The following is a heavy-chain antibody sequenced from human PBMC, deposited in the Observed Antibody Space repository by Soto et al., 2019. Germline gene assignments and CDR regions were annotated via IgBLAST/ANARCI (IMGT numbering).Heavy chain of an antibody. D-gene: IGHD5-12*01. V-gene: IGHV1-69*06. CDR3: ARDGALGGYDYYYGMEV. CDR2: IIPIFGTA. J-gene: IGHJ6*02. Sequence: SVKVSCKASGGTFSSYAISWFRQAPGQGLEWMGGIIPIFGTANYAQKFQGRVTITADKSTSTAYMEMSSLRSEDTAVYYCARDGALGGYDYYYGMEVWGQGTTVTVSS. CDR1: GGTFSSYA.